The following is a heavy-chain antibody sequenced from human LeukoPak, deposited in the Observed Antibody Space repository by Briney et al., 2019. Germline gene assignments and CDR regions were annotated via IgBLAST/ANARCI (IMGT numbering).Heavy chain of an antibody. J-gene: IGHJ3*02. CDR3: AKDKYDCSSTSCYIVEAFDI. D-gene: IGHD2-2*02. V-gene: IGHV3-23*01. CDR1: GFTFSSYA. CDR2: ISGSGGST. Sequence: GGSPRLSCAASGFTFSSYAMSWVRQAPGKGLEWVSAISGSGGSTYYADSVKGRFTISRDNSKNTLYLQMNSLRAEDTAVYYCAKDKYDCSSTSCYIVEAFDIWGQGTMVTVSS.